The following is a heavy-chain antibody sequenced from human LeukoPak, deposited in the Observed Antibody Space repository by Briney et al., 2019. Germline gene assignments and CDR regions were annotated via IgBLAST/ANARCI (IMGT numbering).Heavy chain of an antibody. CDR3: ARGDGSGSNYYFDY. CDR2: ISYDGSNK. V-gene: IGHV3-30-3*01. Sequence: GGSLRLSCAASGFTFSSYAMHWVRQAPGKGLEWVAVISYDGSNKYYADSVKGRFTISRDNSKNTLYLQMNSLRDEDTAVYYCARGDGSGSNYYFDYWGQGTLVTVSS. D-gene: IGHD3-10*01. J-gene: IGHJ4*02. CDR1: GFTFSSYA.